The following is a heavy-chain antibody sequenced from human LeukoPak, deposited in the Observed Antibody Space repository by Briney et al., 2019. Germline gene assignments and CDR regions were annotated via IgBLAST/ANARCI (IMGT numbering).Heavy chain of an antibody. CDR2: ISNGGSTK. Sequence: GGSLRLSCAASGFMFSNYGMQWVRQAPGKGLEWVAVISNGGSTKYYADSVKGRFTISRDNSKNTLYLQMNSLRAEDTAVYYCAKDLRRRYYFGSGSRGGTFDIWGQGTMVTVSS. D-gene: IGHD3-10*01. CDR1: GFMFSNYG. CDR3: AKDLRRRYYFGSGSRGGTFDI. V-gene: IGHV3-30*18. J-gene: IGHJ3*02.